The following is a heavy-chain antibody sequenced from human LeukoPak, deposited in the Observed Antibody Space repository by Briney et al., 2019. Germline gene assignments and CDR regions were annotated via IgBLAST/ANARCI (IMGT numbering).Heavy chain of an antibody. J-gene: IGHJ4*02. D-gene: IGHD5-24*01. V-gene: IGHV3-23*01. Sequence: GGSLRLSCAASGFTFSSYAMTWVRQAPGKGLEWVSAIIGGGDSTHYADSVKGRFTISRDNSKNTLNLQMNSLRAEDTAVYYCAKSRDGYNILDYWGQGTLVTVSS. CDR2: IIGGGDST. CDR1: GFTFSSYA. CDR3: AKSRDGYNILDY.